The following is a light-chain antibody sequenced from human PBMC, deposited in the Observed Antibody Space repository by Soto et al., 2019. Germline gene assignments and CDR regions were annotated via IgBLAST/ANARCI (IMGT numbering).Light chain of an antibody. J-gene: IGKJ5*01. CDR3: QQSYTTASIT. Sequence: DIQMTQSPSSLSASVGDRVTITCRASQSISRNLNWYQHKPGKAPKLLIYAASSLQNGVPSRFSGDGSSTQFTLSISSLQPEDFGTYYCQQSYTTASITFGQGTRLEIK. CDR1: QSISRN. CDR2: AAS. V-gene: IGKV1-39*01.